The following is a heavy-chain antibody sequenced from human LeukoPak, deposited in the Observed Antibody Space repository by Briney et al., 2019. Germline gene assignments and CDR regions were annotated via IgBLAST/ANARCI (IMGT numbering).Heavy chain of an antibody. CDR3: TTEYCSSTSCYGYDF. D-gene: IGHD2-2*01. Sequence: GGSLRLSCAASGFTFSNAWMSWVRQAPGQGLEWVGRIKSKTDGGTIDYAAPVKGRFTISRDDSKNTLYLQMNSLKTEDTAVYYCTTEYCSSTSCYGYDFWGQGTLVTVSS. CDR1: GFTFSNAW. CDR2: IKSKTDGGTI. V-gene: IGHV3-15*01. J-gene: IGHJ4*02.